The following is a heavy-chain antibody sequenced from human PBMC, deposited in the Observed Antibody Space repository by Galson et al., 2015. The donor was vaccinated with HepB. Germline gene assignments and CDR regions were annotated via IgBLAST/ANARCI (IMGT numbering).Heavy chain of an antibody. CDR1: GFTFGDYA. J-gene: IGHJ4*02. CDR2: IRSKAYSGTT. CDR3: TRGVTPESDWLLYYYFDY. V-gene: IGHV3-49*04. D-gene: IGHD3-9*01. Sequence: SLRLSCAASGFTFGDYAMSWVRQAPGKGLEWVGFIRSKAYSGTTEYAASVKGRFTISRDDSKSIAYLQMNSLKTEDTAVYYCTRGVTPESDWLLYYYFDYWGQGTLVTVSS.